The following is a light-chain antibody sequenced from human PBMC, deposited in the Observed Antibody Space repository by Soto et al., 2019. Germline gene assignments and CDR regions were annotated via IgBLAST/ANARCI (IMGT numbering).Light chain of an antibody. CDR1: QSISDW. CDR2: KAS. Sequence: DIQMTQSPSTLSASVGDRVTITCRASQSISDWWAWYQQKPGKAPKLLIYKASSLESGVPSRFSGSGSGTDFTLTISSLQPDDFATYYCQQYNSYSRTFGQGTKV. V-gene: IGKV1-5*03. CDR3: QQYNSYSRT. J-gene: IGKJ1*01.